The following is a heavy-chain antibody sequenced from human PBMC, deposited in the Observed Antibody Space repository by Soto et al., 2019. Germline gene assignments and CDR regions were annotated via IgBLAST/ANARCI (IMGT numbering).Heavy chain of an antibody. V-gene: IGHV1-69*02. J-gene: IGHJ4*02. CDR1: GGTLSSDS. Sequence: QVQLVQSGAELKKPGSSVKVSCMSSGGTLSSDSFSWVRQAPGQGLEWMGRIIPVLGIPNYAQKFQGRLTISADRSTTTGYMELSSLTSEDTAVYYCARVVDFYFGAWGQGTMVTVSS. D-gene: IGHD5-12*01. CDR2: IIPVLGIP. CDR3: ARVVDFYFGA.